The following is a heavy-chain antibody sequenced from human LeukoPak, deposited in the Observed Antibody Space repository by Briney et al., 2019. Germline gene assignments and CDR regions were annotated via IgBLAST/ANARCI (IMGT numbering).Heavy chain of an antibody. D-gene: IGHD2-15*01. CDR3: AEVAATLAFDY. V-gene: IGHV4-39*05. CDR1: GGSISSSSYY. J-gene: IGHJ4*02. CDR2: IYYSGST. Sequence: SETPSLTCTVSGGSISSSSYYWGWIRQPPGKGLEWIGSIYYSGSTYYNPSLKSRVTISVDTSKNQFSLKLSSVTAADTAVYYRAEVAATLAFDYWGQGTLVTVSS.